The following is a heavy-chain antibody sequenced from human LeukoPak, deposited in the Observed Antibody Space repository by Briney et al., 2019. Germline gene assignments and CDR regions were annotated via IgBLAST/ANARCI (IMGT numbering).Heavy chain of an antibody. V-gene: IGHV4-38-2*01. CDR2: LYHSGST. CDR3: ARLYPATTWVDV. CDR1: VYFISSGYY. J-gene: IGHJ6*04. D-gene: IGHD4-17*01. Sequence: SETLSLICAVSVYFISSGYYWGWIRQPPGKGLDWIGRLYHSGSTYYNPSLKIRVTISVDTSQNQFSVELSAVTAADTPVFYCARLYPATTWVDVWGKGTTVTVSS.